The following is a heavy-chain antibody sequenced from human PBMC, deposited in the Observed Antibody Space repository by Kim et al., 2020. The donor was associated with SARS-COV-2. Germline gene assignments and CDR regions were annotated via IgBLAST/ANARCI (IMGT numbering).Heavy chain of an antibody. V-gene: IGHV4-4*07. Sequence: SETLSLTCSVSGASISDYYWTWIRQPAGKGLEWIGRVYVSGSTDYNPSLKSRVTLSMDTSKKQFSLSRPSVTAPTPPAYFCARGKSNFAPGALRGGDVWG. CDR3: ARGKSNFAPGALRGGDV. J-gene: IGHJ6*01. CDR1: GASISDYY. D-gene: IGHD4-4*01. CDR2: VYVSGST.